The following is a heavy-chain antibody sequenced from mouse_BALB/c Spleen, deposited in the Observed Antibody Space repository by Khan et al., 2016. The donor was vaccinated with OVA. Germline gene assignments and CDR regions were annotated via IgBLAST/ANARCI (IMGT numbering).Heavy chain of an antibody. J-gene: IGHJ3*01. D-gene: IGHD2-1*01. Sequence: EVQRVESGGGLVKPGGSLKLSCAASGFTFSTYAMSWVRQTPEKRLEWVATISSDGDYTYFPDNVTGRFTISRDNAKNTLCLQMTSLRSEDTAMYYCARSPDGNFAYWGQGTLVTVSA. CDR3: ARSPDGNFAY. V-gene: IGHV5-9-3*01. CDR1: GFTFSTYA. CDR2: ISSDGDYT.